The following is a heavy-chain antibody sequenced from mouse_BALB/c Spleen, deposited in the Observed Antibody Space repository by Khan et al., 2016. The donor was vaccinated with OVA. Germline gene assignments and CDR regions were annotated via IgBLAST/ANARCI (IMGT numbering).Heavy chain of an antibody. CDR1: GYSFTSYY. CDR2: IDPFSGGT. Sequence: VRLQQSGPELMKPGASVKISCKASGYSFTSYYIHWVMQSLGKSLEWIGYIDPFSGGTTYNQKFKGQATLTVDKSSSTAYIHLSNLTSEDSADYDRTRRGYVAWFTYWGQGTLVTVSA. CDR3: TRRGYVAWFTY. J-gene: IGHJ3*01. D-gene: IGHD2-2*01. V-gene: IGHV1S135*01.